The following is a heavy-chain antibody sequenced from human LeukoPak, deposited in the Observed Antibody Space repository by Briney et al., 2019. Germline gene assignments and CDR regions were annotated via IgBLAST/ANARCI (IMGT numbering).Heavy chain of an antibody. J-gene: IGHJ6*02. CDR1: GYTFTSYG. Sequence: ASVKVSCKASGYTFTSYGISWVRQAPGQGLEWMGWISAYNGNTNYAQKLQGRVTMTTDTSTSTAYMELRSLRSDDTAVYYCARDRGRGSGWPADGMDVWGQGTTVTVSS. D-gene: IGHD6-19*01. CDR2: ISAYNGNT. V-gene: IGHV1-18*01. CDR3: ARDRGRGSGWPADGMDV.